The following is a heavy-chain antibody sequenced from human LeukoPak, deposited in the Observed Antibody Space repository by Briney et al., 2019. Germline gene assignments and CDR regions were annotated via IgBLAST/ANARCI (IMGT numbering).Heavy chain of an antibody. Sequence: ETLSLTCTVSGGSISSYYWSWVRQAPGKGLEWVSVIYSGGSTYYADSVKGRFTISRHNSKNTLYLQMNSLRAEDTAVYYCARGTIESYSGSYGYWGQGTLVTVSS. CDR3: ARGTIESYSGSYGY. V-gene: IGHV3-53*04. CDR1: GGSISSYY. D-gene: IGHD1-26*01. J-gene: IGHJ4*02. CDR2: IYSGGST.